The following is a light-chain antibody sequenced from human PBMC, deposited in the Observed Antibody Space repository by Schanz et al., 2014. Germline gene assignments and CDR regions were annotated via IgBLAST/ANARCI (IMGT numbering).Light chain of an antibody. V-gene: IGKV4-1*01. Sequence: DIVMTQSPDSLAVSLGERATISCKSSQSVSSRNKDYLAWYQQKPGQPPKLLIYWASTRESGVPDRFSGSGSGTDFTLTISRLQPEDFAVYYCQQYGSPPPLTFGGGTKVEIK. CDR3: QQYGSPPPLT. J-gene: IGKJ4*01. CDR1: QSVSSRNKDY. CDR2: WAS.